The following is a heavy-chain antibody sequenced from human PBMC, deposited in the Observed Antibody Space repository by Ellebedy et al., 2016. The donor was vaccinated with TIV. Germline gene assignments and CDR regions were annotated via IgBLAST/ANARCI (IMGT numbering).Heavy chain of an antibody. CDR3: ARDSHLAYAMDV. V-gene: IGHV3-48*04. J-gene: IGHJ4*02. CDR1: GFSFSTLW. Sequence: GESLKISCAASGFSFSTLWMSWVRQAPGKGLEWISYISVTNVIYYEESVKGRFTISRDNAKSSLYLQMNSLRAEDTAVYFCARDSHLAYAMDVWGQGTLVTVSS. CDR2: ISVTNVI. D-gene: IGHD5-18*01.